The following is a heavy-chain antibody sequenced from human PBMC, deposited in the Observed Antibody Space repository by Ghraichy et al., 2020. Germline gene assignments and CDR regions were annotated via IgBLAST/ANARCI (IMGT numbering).Heavy chain of an antibody. Sequence: GGSLRLSCAASGFTFNNYAMSWVRQAPGKGLEWVSVISGSGGNTYYLDSVKGRFTISRDNSKNTLHLQMNSLRAEDTAVYYCAKCRGEHFDWVPLGYFDLWGRGTLFSFSS. J-gene: IGHJ2*01. V-gene: IGHV3-23*01. CDR3: AKCRGEHFDWVPLGYFDL. D-gene: IGHD3-9*01. CDR2: ISGSGGNT. CDR1: GFTFNNYA.